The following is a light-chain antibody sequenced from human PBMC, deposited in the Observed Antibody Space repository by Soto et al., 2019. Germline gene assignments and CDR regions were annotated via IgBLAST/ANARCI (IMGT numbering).Light chain of an antibody. CDR1: SSDVGAYNL. CDR3: SSYTNTSTLV. V-gene: IGLV2-14*02. Sequence: QSALTQPASGSGSPGQSITISCTGTSSDVGAYNLVSWYQQHPGRAPKLFIFDVSDRPSGVSNRFSGSKSGNTASLTISGLQAEYEAFYYCSSYTNTSTLVFGGGTKLTVL. J-gene: IGLJ3*02. CDR2: DVS.